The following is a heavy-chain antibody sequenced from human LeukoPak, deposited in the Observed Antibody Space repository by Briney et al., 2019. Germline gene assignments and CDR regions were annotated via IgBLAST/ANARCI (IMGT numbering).Heavy chain of an antibody. CDR2: INSDGSST. CDR1: GFTFSSYW. D-gene: IGHD3-10*01. CDR3: ARVPLITMVRGVIPYYFDY. J-gene: IGHJ4*02. V-gene: IGHV3-74*01. Sequence: QPGGSLRLSCAASGFTFSSYWMHWVRQAPGKGLVWVSRINSDGSSTSYADSVKGRFTISRDNAKNTLYLQMNSLRAEDTAVYYCARVPLITMVRGVIPYYFDYWGQGTLVTVSS.